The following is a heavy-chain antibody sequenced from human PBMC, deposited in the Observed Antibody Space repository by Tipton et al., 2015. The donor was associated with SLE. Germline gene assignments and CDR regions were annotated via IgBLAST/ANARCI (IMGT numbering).Heavy chain of an antibody. Sequence: TLSLTCNVSGVSISSSNWSWIRQPAGKGLEWIGRIYTSGATDDNPSLKSRVTMSVDMSKNQIFLKMTSVTAADSAVYFCARVWLNNAFDIWGQGTRVTVSS. V-gene: IGHV4-4*07. CDR1: GVSISSSN. CDR3: ARVWLNNAFDI. CDR2: IYTSGAT. D-gene: IGHD2/OR15-2a*01. J-gene: IGHJ3*02.